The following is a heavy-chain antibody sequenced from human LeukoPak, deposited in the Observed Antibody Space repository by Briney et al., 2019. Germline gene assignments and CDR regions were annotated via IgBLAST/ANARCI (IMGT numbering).Heavy chain of an antibody. J-gene: IGHJ4*02. CDR3: ARVWLAEPLDGAIPDYFDY. D-gene: IGHD4/OR15-4a*01. V-gene: IGHV1-2*02. Sequence: ASVKVSCKASGYTFTDYHIHWVRQAPGQGLEWVGWIDPKSGGTNYAQKFQGRVTMTRDTSITTAYMELSMLKSDDTAVFYCARVWLAEPLDGAIPDYFDYWGQGTLVTVSS. CDR1: GYTFTDYH. CDR2: IDPKSGGT.